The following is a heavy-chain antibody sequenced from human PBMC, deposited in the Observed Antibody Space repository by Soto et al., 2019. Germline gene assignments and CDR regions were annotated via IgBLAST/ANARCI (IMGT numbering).Heavy chain of an antibody. Sequence: EVQLLESGGGLVQPGGALRLSCAASGFTFSSHAMSWVRQAPGKGLEWISSISAGSEGAYYADSVKGRFTISRDNSNNTLYLQMNSLRAEDTAVYYCARALWGYLHWGQGTLVTVSS. CDR1: GFTFSSHA. CDR2: ISAGSEGA. CDR3: ARALWGYLH. J-gene: IGHJ4*02. D-gene: IGHD2-21*01. V-gene: IGHV3-23*01.